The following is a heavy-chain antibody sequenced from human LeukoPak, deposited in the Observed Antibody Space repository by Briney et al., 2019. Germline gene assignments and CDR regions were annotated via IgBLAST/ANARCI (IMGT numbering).Heavy chain of an antibody. CDR3: ARVGDWSNYFGMDA. D-gene: IGHD3-16*01. CDR2: IFGNGVKT. Sequence: PGGSLRLSCAASGFTFSGHSMTWVRQTPGKGREWVSVIFGNGVKTYYADSLEGRFTISRDNSKSTLYLQMNSLRADDTAVYYCARVGDWSNYFGMDAWGQGTTVSVSS. CDR1: GFTFSGHS. V-gene: IGHV3-23*01. J-gene: IGHJ6*02.